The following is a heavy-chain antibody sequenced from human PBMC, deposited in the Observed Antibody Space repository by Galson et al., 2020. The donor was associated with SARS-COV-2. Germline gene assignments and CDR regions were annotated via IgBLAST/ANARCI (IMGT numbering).Heavy chain of an antibody. CDR3: ATADGVDY. D-gene: IGHD3-3*01. CDR2: FDPADGDT. J-gene: IGHJ4*02. CDR1: GYTLTELS. V-gene: IGHV1-24*01. Sequence: ASVNVSCNVSGYTLTELSMHWVPQAPGKGLAWMGGFDPADGDTIYAKKFQGRVTMTEDTSTDTAYMALSSLRSEDTAVYYCATADGVDYWGKGTLVTVSS.